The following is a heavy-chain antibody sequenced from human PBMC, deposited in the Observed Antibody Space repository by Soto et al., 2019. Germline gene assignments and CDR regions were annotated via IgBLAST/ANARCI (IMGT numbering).Heavy chain of an antibody. CDR2: IYHSGST. Sequence: TSETLSLTCAVSGGSISSGGYSWSWIRQPPGKGLEWIGYIYHSGSTYYNPYLKSRVTISVDRSKNQFSLKLSSVTAADTAVYYCARVRVSSGYYLDYWGQGTLVTVSS. CDR3: ARVRVSSGYYLDY. D-gene: IGHD3-22*01. CDR1: GGSISSGGYS. J-gene: IGHJ4*02. V-gene: IGHV4-30-2*01.